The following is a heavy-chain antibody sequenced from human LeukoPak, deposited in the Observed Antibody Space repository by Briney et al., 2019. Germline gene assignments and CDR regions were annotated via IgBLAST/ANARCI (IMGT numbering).Heavy chain of an antibody. CDR1: GYTFTGYY. Sequence: ASVKVSCKASGYTFTGYYMHWVRQAPGQGLEWMGWINPNSGGTNYAQKFQGRVTMTRDTSISTAYMDLSRLRSDDTAVYYCARDHQLPLLGWFDPRGQGTLVTVSS. CDR2: INPNSGGT. V-gene: IGHV1-2*02. D-gene: IGHD2-2*01. CDR3: ARDHQLPLLGWFDP. J-gene: IGHJ5*02.